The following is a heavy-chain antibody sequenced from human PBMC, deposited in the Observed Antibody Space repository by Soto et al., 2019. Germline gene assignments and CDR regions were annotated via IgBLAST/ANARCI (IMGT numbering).Heavy chain of an antibody. J-gene: IGHJ6*02. D-gene: IGHD3-10*01. CDR2: MSSSGNNI. CDR3: ARVRFGQWGYAMDV. Sequence: QVHLVESGGGLVKPGGSLRLSCAASGITFSDCYMNWIRQAPGKGLEWVSYMSSSGNNINYGGSVRGRFTVSRDNAKNSLYLQMNSLRAEDTAIYYCARVRFGQWGYAMDVWGQGTRVTVPS. V-gene: IGHV3-11*01. CDR1: GITFSDCY.